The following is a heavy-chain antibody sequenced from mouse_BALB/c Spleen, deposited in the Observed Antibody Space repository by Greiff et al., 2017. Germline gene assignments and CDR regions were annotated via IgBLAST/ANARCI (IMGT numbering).Heavy chain of an antibody. Sequence: VQLKQSGPELVKPGASVKIPCKASGYTFTDYNMDWVKQSHGKSLEWIGDINPNNGGTIYNQKFKGKATLTVDKSSSTAYMELRSLTSEDTAVYYCARGITTVVATRDYYAMDYWGQGTSVTVSS. V-gene: IGHV1-18*01. D-gene: IGHD1-1*01. CDR3: ARGITTVVATRDYYAMDY. CDR1: GYTFTDYN. J-gene: IGHJ4*01. CDR2: INPNNGGT.